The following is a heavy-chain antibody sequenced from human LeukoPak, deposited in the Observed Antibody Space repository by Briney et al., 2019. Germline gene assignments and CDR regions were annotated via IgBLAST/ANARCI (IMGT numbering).Heavy chain of an antibody. CDR1: GYTFTSYA. CDR3: ARQGWQWLLGGDAFDI. J-gene: IGHJ3*02. CDR2: INAGNGNT. V-gene: IGHV1-3*01. Sequence: ASVKVSCKASGYTFTSYAMHWVRQAPGQRLEWMGWINAGNGNTKYSQKFQGRVTITRDTSASTAYMELSSLRSEDTAVYYRARQGWQWLLGGDAFDIWGQGTMVTVSS. D-gene: IGHD5-12*01.